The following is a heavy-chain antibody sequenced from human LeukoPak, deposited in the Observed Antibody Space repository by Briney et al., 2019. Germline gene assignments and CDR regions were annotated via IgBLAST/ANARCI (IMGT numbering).Heavy chain of an antibody. D-gene: IGHD3-10*01. CDR1: GGSFSGYY. V-gene: IGHV4-34*01. Sequence: SETLPLTCAVYGGSFSGYYWSWIRQPPGKGLEWIGEINHSGSTNYNPSLKSRVTISVDTSKNQFSLKLSSVTAADTAVYYCAREELWFGETISDYWGQGTLVTVSS. CDR3: AREELWFGETISDY. J-gene: IGHJ4*02. CDR2: INHSGST.